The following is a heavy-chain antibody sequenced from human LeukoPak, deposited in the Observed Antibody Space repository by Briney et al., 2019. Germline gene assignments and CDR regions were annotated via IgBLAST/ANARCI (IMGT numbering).Heavy chain of an antibody. Sequence: SETLPLTCTVSGGSISSSSYYWGWIRQPPGKGLEWIGSIYYSGSTYYNPSLKSRVTISVDTSKNQLSLKLSSVTAADTAVYYCARQGQMGSGWYWKPRYFDYWGQGTLVTVSS. CDR2: IYYSGST. J-gene: IGHJ4*02. V-gene: IGHV4-39*01. CDR1: GGSISSSSYY. CDR3: ARQGQMGSGWYWKPRYFDY. D-gene: IGHD6-19*01.